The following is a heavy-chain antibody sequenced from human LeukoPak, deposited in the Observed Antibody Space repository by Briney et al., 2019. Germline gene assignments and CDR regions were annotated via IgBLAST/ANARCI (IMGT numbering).Heavy chain of an antibody. V-gene: IGHV4-39*07. J-gene: IGHJ5*02. CDR2: IYYSGST. CDR3: ARDGTVWYGDHNWFDP. Sequence: SETLSLTCTVSGGSFSSSSYYWGWIRQPPGKGLEWIGSIYYSGSTYYNPSLKSRVTISVDTSKNYFSLKLSSVTAADTAVYYCARDGTVWYGDHNWFDPWGQGTLVTVSS. CDR1: GGSFSSSSYY. D-gene: IGHD4-17*01.